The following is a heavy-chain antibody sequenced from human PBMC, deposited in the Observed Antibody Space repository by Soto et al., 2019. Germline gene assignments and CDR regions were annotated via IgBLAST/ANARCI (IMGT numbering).Heavy chain of an antibody. V-gene: IGHV4-59*08. CDR1: GGSISSYY. D-gene: IGHD4-4*01. CDR3: ARHNDYSNWASWFDP. J-gene: IGHJ5*02. Sequence: TSETLSLTCTVSGGSISSYYWSWIRQPPGKGLEWIGYIYYSGSTNYNPSLKSRVTISVDTSKNQFSLKLSSVTAADTAVYYCARHNDYSNWASWFDPWGQGTLVTVSS. CDR2: IYYSGST.